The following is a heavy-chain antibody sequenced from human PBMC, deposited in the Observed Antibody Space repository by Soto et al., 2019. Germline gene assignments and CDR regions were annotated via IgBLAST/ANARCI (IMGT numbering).Heavy chain of an antibody. D-gene: IGHD3-10*01. J-gene: IGHJ4*02. CDR2: IYYSGST. CDR3: ARAHAYYYATGY. V-gene: IGHV4-31*03. Sequence: SDTLSLTSTVSGVSIRSGGYYWFLIRQHPGKGLEWIGYIYYSGSTYYNPSLKSRVTISVDTSKNQFSLKLSSVTAADTAVYYCARAHAYYYATGYWGQGTLVSVSS. CDR1: GVSIRSGGYY.